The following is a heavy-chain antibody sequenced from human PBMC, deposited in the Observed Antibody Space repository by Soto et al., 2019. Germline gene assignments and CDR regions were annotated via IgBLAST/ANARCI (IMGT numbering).Heavy chain of an antibody. D-gene: IGHD3-10*01. CDR1: GFTFSKSW. V-gene: IGHV3-15*01. Sequence: PGGSLRLSCRTSGFTFSKSWMRWVRQAPGKGLEWIGRIRPNADGGTVEYAAPVKGRFVISRDDPANTMYLQMNSLDIGDTGVYYCTAAGVRGVVWIGMDVWGQGTGVTVSS. J-gene: IGHJ6*02. CDR2: IRPNADGGTV. CDR3: TAAGVRGVVWIGMDV.